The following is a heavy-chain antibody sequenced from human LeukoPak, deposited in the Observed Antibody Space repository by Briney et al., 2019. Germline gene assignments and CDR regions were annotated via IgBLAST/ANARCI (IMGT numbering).Heavy chain of an antibody. D-gene: IGHD3-10*01. CDR3: AGFTFFRGVITFDY. CDR2: INHSGST. J-gene: IGHJ4*02. V-gene: IGHV4-34*01. Sequence: SETLSLTCAVYGGSFSSYYWSRIRQPPGKGLEWIGEINHSGSTNYNPSLKSRVTISVDTSKNQFSLKLSSVTAADTAVYSCAGFTFFRGVITFDYWGQGTLVTVSS. CDR1: GGSFSSYY.